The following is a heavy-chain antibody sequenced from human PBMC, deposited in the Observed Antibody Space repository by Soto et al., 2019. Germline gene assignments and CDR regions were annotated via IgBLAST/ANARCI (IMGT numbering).Heavy chain of an antibody. V-gene: IGHV1-18*01. D-gene: IGHD6-13*01. CDR3: ARSIAADVALDY. J-gene: IGHJ4*02. CDR2: ISAYNGNT. Sequence: QVQLVQSGAEVKKPGASVKVSCKASGYTFISYGISWVRQAPGQGLEWMGWISAYNGNTNYAQKLQGRVTMTTDTSTSTAYMEVMSLRSDGAAVYYCARSIAADVALDYWGQGTLVTVSS. CDR1: GYTFISYG.